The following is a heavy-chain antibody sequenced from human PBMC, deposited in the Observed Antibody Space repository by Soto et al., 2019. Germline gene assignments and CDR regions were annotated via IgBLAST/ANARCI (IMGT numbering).Heavy chain of an antibody. CDR3: ARDNYGDYVDY. CDR1: GFTFSSYA. V-gene: IGHV3-30-3*01. J-gene: IGHJ4*02. CDR2: ISYDGSNK. Sequence: GGSLRLSCAASGFTFSSYAMHWVRQAPGKGLEWVAVISYDGSNKYYADSVKGRFTISRDNSKNTLYLQMNSLRAEDTAVYYCARDNYGDYVDYWGQGTLVTVSS. D-gene: IGHD4-17*01.